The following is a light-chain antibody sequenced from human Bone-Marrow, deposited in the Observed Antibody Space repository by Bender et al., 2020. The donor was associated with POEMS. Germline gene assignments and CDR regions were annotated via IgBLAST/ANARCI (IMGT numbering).Light chain of an antibody. J-gene: IGLJ2*01. CDR1: KLGEEY. V-gene: IGLV3-1*01. CDR2: QDT. Sequence: SYELIQPPSVSVSPGQTASITCSGEKLGEEYACWYQQKPGQSPVVVIYQDTKRPAGIPERFSGSTAGNTASLTISGTQTMDEADYYCQSWGSNTAVFGGGTKVTVL. CDR3: QSWGSNTAV.